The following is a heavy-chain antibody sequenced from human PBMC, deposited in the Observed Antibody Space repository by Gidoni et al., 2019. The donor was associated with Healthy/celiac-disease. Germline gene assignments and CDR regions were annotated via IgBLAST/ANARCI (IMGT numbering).Heavy chain of an antibody. J-gene: IGHJ4*02. CDR2: IVVGSGNT. Sequence: ASGFTFTSSAMQWVRQARGQRLEWIGWIVVGSGNTNYAQTFQERVTITRDMSTSTAYMELSSLRSEDTAVYHCAADLGGSYENWGQGTLVTVS. CDR1: GFTFTSSA. D-gene: IGHD1-26*01. CDR3: AADLGGSYEN. V-gene: IGHV1-58*02.